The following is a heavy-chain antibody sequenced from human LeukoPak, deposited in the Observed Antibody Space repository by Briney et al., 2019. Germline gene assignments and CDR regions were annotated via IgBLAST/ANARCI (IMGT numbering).Heavy chain of an antibody. V-gene: IGHV3-23*01. CDR2: ISGSGGST. Sequence: GGSLRLSCAASGFTFSSYAMSWVRQAPGKGLEWVSAISGSGGSTYYADSVKGRFTISRDNAKNSLYLQMNSLRAEDTAVYYCAKDRIVGTNYLGYGMDVWGQGTTVTVSS. CDR1: GFTFSSYA. D-gene: IGHD1-26*01. CDR3: AKDRIVGTNYLGYGMDV. J-gene: IGHJ6*02.